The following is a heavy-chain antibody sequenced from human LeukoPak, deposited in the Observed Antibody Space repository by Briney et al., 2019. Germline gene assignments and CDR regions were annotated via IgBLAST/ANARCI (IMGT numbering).Heavy chain of an antibody. V-gene: IGHV4-38-2*02. CDR3: ARDWGFGDSEDWFDP. J-gene: IGHJ5*02. D-gene: IGHD3-10*01. CDR2: VHHTGST. CDR1: GYSISRGYY. Sequence: SSETLSLTCNISGYSISRGYYWGWIRQPPGKGLEWIGSVHHTGSTYYNPSLRSRVSISVDKSTNHISLEVTSVTAADTAVYYCARDWGFGDSEDWFDPWGQGTLVTVSS.